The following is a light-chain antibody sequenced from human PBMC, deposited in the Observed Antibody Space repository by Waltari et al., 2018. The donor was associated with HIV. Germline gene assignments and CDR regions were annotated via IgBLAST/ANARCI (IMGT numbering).Light chain of an antibody. Sequence: QSALTQPASVSASPVQSITISCTRTSSDVGAYNYVSWYQQLPGKAPNLMIYEVSKRPSGVSNRFSGSKSGNTASLTISGLQAEDEADYYCSSYTTSSVVFGGGTKLTVL. J-gene: IGLJ2*01. V-gene: IGLV2-14*01. CDR2: EVS. CDR3: SSYTTSSVV. CDR1: SSDVGAYNY.